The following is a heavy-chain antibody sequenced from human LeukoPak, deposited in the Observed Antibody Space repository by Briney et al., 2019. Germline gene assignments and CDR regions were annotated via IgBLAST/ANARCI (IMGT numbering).Heavy chain of an antibody. D-gene: IGHD3-10*01. CDR1: GITLSNYG. J-gene: IGHJ4*02. Sequence: GGSPRLSCAVSGITLSNYGMSWVRQAPGKGLEWVAGLSGSGGGTNYADSVQGRFTISRDNSKNTLYLQMNSLRAEDTAVYYCAKDNSGTYFDYWDQGTLVTVSS. CDR3: AKDNSGTYFDY. V-gene: IGHV3-23*01. CDR2: LSGSGGGT.